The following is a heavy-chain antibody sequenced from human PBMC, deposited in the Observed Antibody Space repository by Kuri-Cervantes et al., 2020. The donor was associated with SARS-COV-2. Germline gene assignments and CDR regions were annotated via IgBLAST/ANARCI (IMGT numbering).Heavy chain of an antibody. CDR3: ARGDGYNNYYYYYMDV. CDR2: IIPIFGTA. CDR1: GGTFSSYA. J-gene: IGHJ6*03. D-gene: IGHD5-24*01. Sequence: SVKVSCKASGGTFSSYAISWVRQAPGQGLEWRGGIIPIFGTANYAQKFQGRVTITADESTSTAYMELSSLRSEDTAVYYCARGDGYNNYYYYYMDVWGKGTTVTVSS. V-gene: IGHV1-69*13.